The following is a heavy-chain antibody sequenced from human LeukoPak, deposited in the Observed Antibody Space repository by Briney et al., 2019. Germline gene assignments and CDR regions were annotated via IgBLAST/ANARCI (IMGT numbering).Heavy chain of an antibody. CDR2: ISSSSSYI. D-gene: IGHD6-13*01. J-gene: IGHJ1*01. CDR1: GFTFSSYS. Sequence: GGSLRLSCAASGFTFSSYSMNWVRQAPGKGLEWVSSISSSSSYIYYADSVKGRFTISRDNAKNSLYLQMNSLRAEDTAVYYCAREGSVAAAGSGYFQHWGQGTLVTVSS. CDR3: AREGSVAAAGSGYFQH. V-gene: IGHV3-21*01.